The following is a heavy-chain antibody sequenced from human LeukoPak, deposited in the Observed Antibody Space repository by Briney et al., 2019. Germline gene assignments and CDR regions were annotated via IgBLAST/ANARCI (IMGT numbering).Heavy chain of an antibody. D-gene: IGHD3-10*01. CDR2: INWNGGST. CDR3: ARDGSMVRGHELNYFDY. V-gene: IGHV3-20*04. J-gene: IGHJ4*02. Sequence: GGSLRLSCAASGFTFDDYGMSWVRQAPRQGLEWDSGINWNGGSTGYADSVQGRLIISRDNAKNSLYLQMNSLRAEDTALYYCARDGSMVRGHELNYFDYWGQGTLVTVSS. CDR1: GFTFDDYG.